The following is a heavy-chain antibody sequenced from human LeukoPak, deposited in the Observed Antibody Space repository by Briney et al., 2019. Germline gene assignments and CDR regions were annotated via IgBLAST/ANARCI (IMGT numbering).Heavy chain of an antibody. Sequence: GGSVRLSCTASGFTFGDYAMSWVRQAPGKGLEWVGFIRSKAYGGTTEYAASVKGRFTISRDDSKSIAYLQMNSLKTEDTAVYYCTSDSSGSIWGQGTLVTVSS. V-gene: IGHV3-49*04. J-gene: IGHJ4*02. D-gene: IGHD6-19*01. CDR1: GFTFGDYA. CDR3: TSDSSGSI. CDR2: IRSKAYGGTT.